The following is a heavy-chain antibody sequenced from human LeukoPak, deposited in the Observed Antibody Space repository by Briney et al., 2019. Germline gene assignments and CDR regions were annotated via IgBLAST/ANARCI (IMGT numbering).Heavy chain of an antibody. D-gene: IGHD6-19*01. Sequence: SETLSLTCTVPGGAIIGYYWSCIRQPPGKGLEWIGYIYYAGNTIYNPSLNSRVTISIDTSKNQLSLRLSSVTAADTAVYYCARHDDIAVFRNGLDVWGHGTTVSVSS. V-gene: IGHV4-59*08. CDR2: IYYAGNT. J-gene: IGHJ6*02. CDR1: GGAIIGYY. CDR3: ARHDDIAVFRNGLDV.